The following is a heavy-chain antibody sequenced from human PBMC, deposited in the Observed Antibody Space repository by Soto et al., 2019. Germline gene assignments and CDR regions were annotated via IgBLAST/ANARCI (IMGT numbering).Heavy chain of an antibody. CDR2: IYHSGST. Sequence: QVQLQESGPGLVKPSGTLSLTCAVSGGSISSSNWWSWVRQPPGKGLEWIGEIYHSGSTNYNPSLQSRVTISVDKSKNQFSLKLSSVTAADTAVYYCARNRAATWSSSGDAFDIWGQGTMVTVSS. CDR3: ARNRAATWSSSGDAFDI. CDR1: GGSISSSNW. J-gene: IGHJ3*02. D-gene: IGHD6-13*01. V-gene: IGHV4-4*02.